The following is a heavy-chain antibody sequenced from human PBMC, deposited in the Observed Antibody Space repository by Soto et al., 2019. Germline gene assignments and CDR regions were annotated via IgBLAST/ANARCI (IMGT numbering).Heavy chain of an antibody. CDR3: ARGHYYGVDV. Sequence: AGGSLRLSCAASGFSLRDHYLAWIRQAPGKGLEWVSYISGSDATIYYGDPVKGRFTISRDSSKNSVFLQMNSLRGGDTAVYFCARGHYYGVDVWGQGTSVTVSS. J-gene: IGHJ6*02. D-gene: IGHD3-10*01. CDR2: ISGSDATI. CDR1: GFSLRDHY. V-gene: IGHV3-11*01.